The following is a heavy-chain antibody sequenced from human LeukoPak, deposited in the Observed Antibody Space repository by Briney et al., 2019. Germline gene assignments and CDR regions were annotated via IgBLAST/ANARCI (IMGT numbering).Heavy chain of an antibody. D-gene: IGHD3-9*01. CDR1: GGSISSSSYY. V-gene: IGHV4-39*07. Sequence: SETLSLTCTVSGGSISSSSYYWGWIRQPPGKGLEWIGSIYYSGGTYYNPSLKSRVTISVDTSKNQFSLKLSSVTAADTAVYYCARDLRNDILTGYWDWFDPWGQGTLVTVSS. J-gene: IGHJ5*02. CDR2: IYYSGGT. CDR3: ARDLRNDILTGYWDWFDP.